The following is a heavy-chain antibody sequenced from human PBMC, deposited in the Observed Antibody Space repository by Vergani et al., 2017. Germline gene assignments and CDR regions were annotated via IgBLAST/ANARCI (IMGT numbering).Heavy chain of an antibody. V-gene: IGHV3-23*01. D-gene: IGHD3-22*01. CDR2: ISGSGGST. Sequence: EVQLLESGGGLVQPGGSLRLSCAASGFTFSSYAMSWVRQAPGKGLEWVSAISGSGGSTYYADSVKGRFTISRDNSKNTLYLQMNSLRAEDTAVYYCAKDSHTYYYDSSGYGAFDIWGQGTMVTVSS. CDR3: AKDSHTYYYDSSGYGAFDI. J-gene: IGHJ3*02. CDR1: GFTFSSYA.